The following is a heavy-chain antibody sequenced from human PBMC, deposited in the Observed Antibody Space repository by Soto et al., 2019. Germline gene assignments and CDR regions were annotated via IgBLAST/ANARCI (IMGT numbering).Heavy chain of an antibody. CDR3: ARHLAACDV. CDR2: INPTGGST. V-gene: IGHV1-46*01. Sequence: QVQLVQSGAEVKKPGASVKVSCKASGYTFINYYIHWVRQAPGHGLEWMAIINPTGGSTNYTQKVQGRLTLTMDTSTSTVYMELSSLTSEDTAMYYCARHLAACDVWGQGTLVTVSS. J-gene: IGHJ4*02. CDR1: GYTFINYY. D-gene: IGHD6-25*01.